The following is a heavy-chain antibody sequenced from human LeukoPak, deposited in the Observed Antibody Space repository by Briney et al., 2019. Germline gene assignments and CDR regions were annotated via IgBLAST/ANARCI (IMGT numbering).Heavy chain of an antibody. CDR3: ATSNDAKIAPFDH. CDR1: GVSMSAYQ. J-gene: IGHJ4*02. Sequence: PSETLSLTCTVSGVSMSAYQWSWVRQSPEKGLAWIGCINTKGETSYNPSLKSRVTTSVDTSKSQFSLRLTSVTAADTAVYYCATSNDAKIAPFDHWGQGAPVTVSS. D-gene: IGHD2-21*01. V-gene: IGHV4-4*09. CDR2: INTKGET.